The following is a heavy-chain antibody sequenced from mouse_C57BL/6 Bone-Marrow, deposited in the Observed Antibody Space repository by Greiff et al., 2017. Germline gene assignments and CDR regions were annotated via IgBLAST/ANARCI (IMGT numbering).Heavy chain of an antibody. V-gene: IGHV1-58*01. CDR1: GYTFTSYG. CDR2: IYIGNGYT. Sequence: EVQLVESGAELVRPGSSVKMSCKTSGYTFTSYGINWVKQRPGQGLEWIGYIYIGNGYTEYNEKFKGKATLTSDTSSSTAYMQLSSLTSEDSAIYFCAIMITTVYYYAMDYWGQGTSVTVSS. J-gene: IGHJ4*01. D-gene: IGHD2-4*01. CDR3: AIMITTVYYYAMDY.